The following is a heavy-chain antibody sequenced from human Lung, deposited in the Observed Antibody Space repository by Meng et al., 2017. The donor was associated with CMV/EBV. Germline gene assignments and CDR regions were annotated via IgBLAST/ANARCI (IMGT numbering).Heavy chain of an antibody. Sequence: GGSXRLXCAASGFIFSNYALSWVRQAPGKGLEWVSTISDSGGNTYYADSVKGRFTISRDNSKNTLYLQMNSLRAEDTAVYYCAKCRSGIAAALSYWGQGTXVTVSS. D-gene: IGHD6-13*01. CDR3: AKCRSGIAAALSY. V-gene: IGHV3-23*01. CDR1: GFIFSNYA. CDR2: ISDSGGNT. J-gene: IGHJ4*02.